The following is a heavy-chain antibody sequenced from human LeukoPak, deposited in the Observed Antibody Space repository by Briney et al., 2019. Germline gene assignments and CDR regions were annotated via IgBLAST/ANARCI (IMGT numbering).Heavy chain of an antibody. Sequence: GRSLRLSCAASRFSFNSYGMHWVRQAPGMGLEWVAVISYDGSNKFYADSVKGRFTISRDNSKNTLYLHMNSLRAEDTAVYYCAKVLLDLTGYDYYALDVWGQGTTVTVSS. CDR1: RFSFNSYG. V-gene: IGHV3-30*18. D-gene: IGHD1-1*01. CDR3: AKVLLDLTGYDYYALDV. J-gene: IGHJ6*02. CDR2: ISYDGSNK.